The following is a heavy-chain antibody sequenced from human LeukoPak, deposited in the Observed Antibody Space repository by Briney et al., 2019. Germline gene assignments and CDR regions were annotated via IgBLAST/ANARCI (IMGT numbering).Heavy chain of an antibody. CDR3: ARDWGATTSVFGY. Sequence: PGGSLRLSCAASGFTISRYWMSWVRQAPGKGLEWVANIDLDGSEKFYVDSVKGRFTVSRDNAQNSLYLQMNSLRAEDTAVYYCARDWGATTSVFGYWGQGILVTVSS. V-gene: IGHV3-7*01. D-gene: IGHD3-16*01. CDR1: GFTISRYW. CDR2: IDLDGSEK. J-gene: IGHJ4*02.